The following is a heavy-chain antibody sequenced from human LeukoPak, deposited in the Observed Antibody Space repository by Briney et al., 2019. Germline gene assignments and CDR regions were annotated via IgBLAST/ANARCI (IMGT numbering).Heavy chain of an antibody. J-gene: IGHJ6*02. CDR2: IYTSGST. D-gene: IGHD6-19*01. Sequence: SETLSLTCTVSGGSISSYYWSWIRQPAGKGLEWVGRIYTSGSTNYNPSLKSRVTMSVDTSKNQFSLKLSSVTAADTAVYYCARGFYSSGWYGTNYYYYYGMDVWGQGTTVTVSS. V-gene: IGHV4-4*07. CDR1: GGSISSYY. CDR3: ARGFYSSGWYGTNYYYYYGMDV.